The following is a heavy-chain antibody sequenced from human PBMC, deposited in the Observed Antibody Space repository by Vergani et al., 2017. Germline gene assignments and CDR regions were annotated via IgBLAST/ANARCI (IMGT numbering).Heavy chain of an antibody. Sequence: EVQLVESGGGLVKPGRSLRLSCAASGFTFSSYAMSWVRQAPGKGLEWVSAISGSGGSTYYADSVKGRFTISRDNSKNTLYLQMNSLRAEDTAVYYCAKPSPEKGSYYYYYGMDVWGQGTTVTVSS. D-gene: IGHD3-10*01. V-gene: IGHV3-23*04. CDR2: ISGSGGST. J-gene: IGHJ6*02. CDR1: GFTFSSYA. CDR3: AKPSPEKGSYYYYYGMDV.